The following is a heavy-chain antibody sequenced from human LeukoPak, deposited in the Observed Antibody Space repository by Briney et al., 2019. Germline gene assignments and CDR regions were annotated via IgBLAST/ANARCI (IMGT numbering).Heavy chain of an antibody. J-gene: IGHJ6*03. CDR3: ARGPSIVVVPAASNYYMDV. D-gene: IGHD2-2*01. V-gene: IGHV4-59*01. Sequence: PSETLSLTCTVSGGSIISYYRSWIRQPPGKGLEWIGYIYYSGSTNYNPSLKSRVTISVATSKNQFSLKLSSVTAADTAVYYCARGPSIVVVPAASNYYMDVWGKGTMVTVSS. CDR1: GGSIISYY. CDR2: IYYSGST.